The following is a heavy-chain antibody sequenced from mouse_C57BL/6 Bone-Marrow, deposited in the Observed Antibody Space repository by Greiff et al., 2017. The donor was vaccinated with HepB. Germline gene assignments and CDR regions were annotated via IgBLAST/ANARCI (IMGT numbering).Heavy chain of an antibody. D-gene: IGHD2-4*01. V-gene: IGHV1-63*01. CDR3: ARSSSYYDYDEGYYFDY. CDR1: GYTFTNYW. CDR2: IYPGGGYT. J-gene: IGHJ2*01. Sequence: VQLQQSGAELVRPGPSVKMSCKASGYTFTNYWIGWAKQRPGHGLEWIGDIYPGGGYTNYNEKFKGKATLTADKSSSTAYMQFSSLTSEDSAIFYCARSSSYYDYDEGYYFDYWGQGTTLTVSS.